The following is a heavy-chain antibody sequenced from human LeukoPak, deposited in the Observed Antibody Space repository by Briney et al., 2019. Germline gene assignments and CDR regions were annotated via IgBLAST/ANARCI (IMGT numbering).Heavy chain of an antibody. D-gene: IGHD3-10*01. Sequence: GGSLRLSCAASGFTFSSYGMPWVRQAPGKGLEWVAVIWYDGSNKYYADSVKGRFTISRDNSKNTLYLQMNSLRAEDTAVYYCARTIWFGEPFDYWGQGTLVTVSS. CDR2: IWYDGSNK. J-gene: IGHJ4*02. V-gene: IGHV3-33*01. CDR3: ARTIWFGEPFDY. CDR1: GFTFSSYG.